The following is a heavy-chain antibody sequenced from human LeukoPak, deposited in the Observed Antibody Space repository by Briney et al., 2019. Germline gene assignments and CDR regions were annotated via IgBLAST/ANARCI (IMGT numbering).Heavy chain of an antibody. V-gene: IGHV3-74*01. J-gene: IGHJ4*02. Sequence: PGGPLRLSCAASEFIFSTYWMHWVRQAPGKGLVWVSRINSDGSSTSYADSVKGRFTISRDNTENTLYLQMNSLRAEDTAVYYCARGARYCSGGSCSDYWGQGTLVTVSS. CDR1: EFIFSTYW. D-gene: IGHD2-15*01. CDR2: INSDGSST. CDR3: ARGARYCSGGSCSDY.